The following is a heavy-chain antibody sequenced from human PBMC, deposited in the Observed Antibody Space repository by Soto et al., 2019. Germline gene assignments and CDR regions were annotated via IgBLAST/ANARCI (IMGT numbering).Heavy chain of an antibody. Sequence: SGPTLGNPTQTLTLTCTFSGFSLSTTGVGVGWIRQPPGKALEWLALIYWDDDKRYSPSLRSRLTITKDTSKNQVVLTMTNMDPVDTATYYCIQSRCGGDCLQSYASYYYYGMDVWGQGTTVTSP. J-gene: IGHJ6*02. D-gene: IGHD2-21*02. V-gene: IGHV2-5*02. CDR2: IYWDDDK. CDR1: GFSLSTTGVG. CDR3: IQSRCGGDCLQSYASYYYYGMDV.